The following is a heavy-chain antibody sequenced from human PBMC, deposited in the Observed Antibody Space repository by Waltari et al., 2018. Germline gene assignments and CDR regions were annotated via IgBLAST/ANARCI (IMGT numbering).Heavy chain of an antibody. D-gene: IGHD3-22*01. CDR1: GFTFSIYS. V-gene: IGHV3-48*04. J-gene: IGHJ6*03. CDR2: ISSSSSTI. CDR3: AREGYYYDSSGYYYDYYYYYMDV. Sequence: VQLVESGGGLVQPGGSLRLSCAASGFTFSIYSMTWVRQAPGKGLEWVSYISSSSSTIYYADSVKGRFTISRDNAKNSLYLQMNSLRAEDTAVYYCAREGYYYDSSGYYYDYYYYYMDVWGKGTTVTVSS.